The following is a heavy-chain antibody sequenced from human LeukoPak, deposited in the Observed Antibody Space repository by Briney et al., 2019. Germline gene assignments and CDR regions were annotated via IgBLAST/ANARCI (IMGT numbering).Heavy chain of an antibody. J-gene: IGHJ4*02. CDR3: ATLEMLGIAAAGTDYFDY. V-gene: IGHV4-39*01. D-gene: IGHD6-13*01. CDR1: GGSISSSSYY. Sequence: SETLSLTCTVSGGSISSSSYYWGWIRQPPGKGLEWIGSIYYSGSTYYNPSLKSRVTISVDTSKNQFSLKLSSVTAADTAVYYCATLEMLGIAAAGTDYFDYWGQGTLVTVSS. CDR2: IYYSGST.